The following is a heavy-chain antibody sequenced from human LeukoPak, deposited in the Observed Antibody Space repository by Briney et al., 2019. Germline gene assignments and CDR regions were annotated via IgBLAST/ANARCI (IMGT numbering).Heavy chain of an antibody. CDR1: GGSISSSSYY. D-gene: IGHD2-15*01. V-gene: IGHV4-39*01. J-gene: IGHJ4*02. CDR3: ARHIPPVGCSGGSCHPYYFDY. CDR2: IYYSGST. Sequence: TSETLSLTCTVSGGSISSSSYYWGWIRQPPGKRLEWIGSIYYSGSTYYNPSLKSRVTISVDTSKNQFSLKLSSVTAADTAVYYCARHIPPVGCSGGSCHPYYFDYWGQGTLVTVSS.